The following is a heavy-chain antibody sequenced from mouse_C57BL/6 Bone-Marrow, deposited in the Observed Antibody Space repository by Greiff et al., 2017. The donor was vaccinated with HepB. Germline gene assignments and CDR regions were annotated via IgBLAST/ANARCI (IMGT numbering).Heavy chain of an antibody. D-gene: IGHD1-1*01. CDR3: ARRHYGSSWFAY. J-gene: IGHJ3*01. V-gene: IGHV1-81*01. Sequence: QVQLQQSGAELARPGASVKLSCKASGYTFTSYGISWVKQRTGQGLEWIGEIYPRSGNTYYNEKFKGKATLTADKSSSTAYMELRSLTSEDSAVYFCARRHYGSSWFAYWGQGTLVTVSA. CDR1: GYTFTSYG. CDR2: IYPRSGNT.